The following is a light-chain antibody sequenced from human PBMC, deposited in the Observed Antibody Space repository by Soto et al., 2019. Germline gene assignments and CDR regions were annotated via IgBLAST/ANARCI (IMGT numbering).Light chain of an antibody. CDR1: SSDVGSYNL. V-gene: IGLV2-23*02. CDR2: EVS. CDR3: CSYARSSTYV. J-gene: IGLJ1*01. Sequence: QSALTQPASVSGSPGQSITISCTGTSSDVGSYNLVSWYQQHTGKAPKLMIYEVSKRPTGVSDGFSGSKSGNTASLTISGLQAEDQADYYCCSYARSSTYVFGTGTKVTVL.